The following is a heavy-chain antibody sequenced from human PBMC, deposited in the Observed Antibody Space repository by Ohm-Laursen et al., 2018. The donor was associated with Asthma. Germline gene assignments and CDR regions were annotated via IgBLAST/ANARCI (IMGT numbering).Heavy chain of an antibody. Sequence: TLSLTCTVSGGSISSGGYYWSWIRQHPGKGLEWIGYIYYSGSTYYNPSLKSRVTISLDTSKNQFSLRLSSVTAADTAVYYCARHSAGPNYWGRGALVTVSS. CDR2: IYYSGST. CDR3: ARHSAGPNY. J-gene: IGHJ4*02. V-gene: IGHV4-31*03. D-gene: IGHD6-13*01. CDR1: GGSISSGGYY.